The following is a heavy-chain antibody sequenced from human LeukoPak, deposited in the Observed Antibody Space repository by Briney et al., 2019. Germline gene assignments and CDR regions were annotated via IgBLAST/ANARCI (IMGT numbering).Heavy chain of an antibody. V-gene: IGHV3-66*01. D-gene: IGHD3-10*01. Sequence: PGGSLRLSCAASGFTVSSTYMSWVRQAPGKGLEWVSIIYSGGTTYYADSVKGRFTISRDNSKNTLYLQMNSLRVEDTAVYYCARDPVGGFGENLGDDDDYWGQGTLVTVSS. CDR2: IYSGGTT. CDR3: ARDPVGGFGENLGDDDDY. J-gene: IGHJ4*02. CDR1: GFTVSSTY.